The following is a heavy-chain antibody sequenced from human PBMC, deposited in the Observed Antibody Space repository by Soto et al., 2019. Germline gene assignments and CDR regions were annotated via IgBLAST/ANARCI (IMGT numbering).Heavy chain of an antibody. CDR2: ISWNSGSI. J-gene: IGHJ5*02. CDR3: AKYCKPLWFGDKENWFDP. CDR1: GFTFDDYA. V-gene: IGHV3-9*01. D-gene: IGHD3-10*01. Sequence: DVQLVESGGGLVQPGRSLRLSCAASGFTFDDYAMHWVRQAPGKGLEWVSGISWNSGSIGYADSVKGRFTISRDNAKNSLYLQMNSLRAEDTALYYCAKYCKPLWFGDKENWFDPWGQGTLVTVSS.